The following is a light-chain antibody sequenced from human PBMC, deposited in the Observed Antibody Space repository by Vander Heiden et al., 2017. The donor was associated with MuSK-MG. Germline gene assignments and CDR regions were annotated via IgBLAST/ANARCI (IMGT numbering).Light chain of an antibody. J-gene: IGKJ1*01. Sequence: DIVMTQSPDPLAVSLGERATINCKSSQSVLYSSNNKNYLAWYQQKPGQPPKLLIYWASTRESGVPDRFSGSGSGTDFTLTISSLQAEDVAVYYCQQSRAFGQGTKVEIK. CDR3: QQSRA. CDR1: QSVLYSSNNKNY. CDR2: WAS. V-gene: IGKV4-1*01.